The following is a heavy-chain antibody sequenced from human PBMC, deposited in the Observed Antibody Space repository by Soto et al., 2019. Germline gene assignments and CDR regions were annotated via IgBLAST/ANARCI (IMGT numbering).Heavy chain of an antibody. CDR3: ARDHNRDFYNYFDY. Sequence: QVQLVESGGGVVQPGRSLRLSCAASGFTFSGYAMHWVRQAPGKGLEWVAVVSYEGSNKYYTDSVRGRFTISRDNYKHTLYLQMNSLRAEDSAVYYRARDHNRDFYNYFDYWGQGSLVTVAT. V-gene: IGHV3-30-3*01. J-gene: IGHJ4*02. D-gene: IGHD1-20*01. CDR1: GFTFSGYA. CDR2: VSYEGSNK.